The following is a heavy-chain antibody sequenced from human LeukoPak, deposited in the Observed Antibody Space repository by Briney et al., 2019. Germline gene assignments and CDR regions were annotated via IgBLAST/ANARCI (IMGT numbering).Heavy chain of an antibody. CDR3: AKGGRFEYSSPWYDY. CDR2: ISSSGNII. Sequence: GALRLSCAASGFTFSSYEMNWVRQAPGKGLEWVSYISSSGNIIYYADSVKGRFTMSRDNSKNTLYLQMNSLRSEDTAVYYCAKGGRFEYSSPWYDYWGQGTLVTVSS. J-gene: IGHJ4*02. V-gene: IGHV3-48*03. D-gene: IGHD6-19*01. CDR1: GFTFSSYE.